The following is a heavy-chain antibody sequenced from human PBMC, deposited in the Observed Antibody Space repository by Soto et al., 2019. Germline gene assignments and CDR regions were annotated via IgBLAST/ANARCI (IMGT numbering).Heavy chain of an antibody. D-gene: IGHD2-21*02. CDR1: GGSITDYS. Sequence: SETLSLTCTVSGGSITDYSWVWIRQPAGKGLEWIGRIFSSGSTNYNPSLKGRITMSLDASKNQFSLKLNSATATDTAVYFCARDQGVVVTADNWFDPWGQGILVTVSS. J-gene: IGHJ5*02. CDR2: IFSSGST. CDR3: ARDQGVVVTADNWFDP. V-gene: IGHV4-4*07.